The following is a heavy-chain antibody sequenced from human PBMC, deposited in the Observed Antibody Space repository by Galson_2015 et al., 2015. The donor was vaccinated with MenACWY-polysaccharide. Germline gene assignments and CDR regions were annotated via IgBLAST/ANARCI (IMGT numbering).Heavy chain of an antibody. J-gene: IGHJ5*02. CDR1: GFTVSSNY. V-gene: IGHV3-66*02. CDR2: IYSGGST. CDR3: ARQVVPAASLTLLGWFDP. D-gene: IGHD2-2*01. Sequence: SLRLSCAASGFTVSSNYMSWVRQAPGKGLEWVSVIYSGGSTYYADSVKGRFTISRDNSKNTLYLQMNSLRDEDTAVYYCARQVVPAASLTLLGWFDPWGQGTLVTVSS.